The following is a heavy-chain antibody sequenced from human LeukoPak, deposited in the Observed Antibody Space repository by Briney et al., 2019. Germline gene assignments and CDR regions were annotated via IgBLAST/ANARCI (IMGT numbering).Heavy chain of an antibody. CDR3: AKVYSYGDY. D-gene: IGHD5-18*01. V-gene: IGHV3-30*18. J-gene: IGHJ4*02. Sequence: GGSLRLSCAASGFTFSSYGMHWVRQAPGKGLEWVAIISYDGRNEYYADSVKGRFTISRDNSKNTLYLQMNSLRAEDTAVYYCAKVYSYGDYWGQGTLVTVSS. CDR2: ISYDGRNE. CDR1: GFTFSSYG.